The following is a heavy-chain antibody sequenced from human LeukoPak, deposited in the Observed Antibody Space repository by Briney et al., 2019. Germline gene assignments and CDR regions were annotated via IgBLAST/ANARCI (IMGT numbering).Heavy chain of an antibody. CDR2: ISWNSGSI. V-gene: IGHV3-9*01. D-gene: IGHD6-13*01. CDR3: AKDIRGSSWYIDY. J-gene: IGHJ4*02. CDR1: GFTFDDYA. Sequence: GGSLRLSCAASGFTFDDYAMRWVRQAPGKGLEWVSGISWNSGSIGYADSVRGRFTISRDNAENSLYLQMNSLRAEDTALYYCAKDIRGSSWYIDYWGQGTLVTVSS.